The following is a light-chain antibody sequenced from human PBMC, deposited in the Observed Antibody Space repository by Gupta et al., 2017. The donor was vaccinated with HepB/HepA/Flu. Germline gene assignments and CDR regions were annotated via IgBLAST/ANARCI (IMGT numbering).Light chain of an antibody. CDR3: MQGTHWPPIT. CDR2: QVS. Sequence: DVVMTQSPHSLPVTLGQPASISCRSSQSLVYSDGNTYLNWFQQRPGQSSRRLIYQVSNRDSGVPDRFSGSGSGTDFTLKISRVEAEDVGIYYCMQGTHWPPITFGQGTRLEIK. J-gene: IGKJ5*01. CDR1: QSLVYSDGNTY. V-gene: IGKV2-30*01.